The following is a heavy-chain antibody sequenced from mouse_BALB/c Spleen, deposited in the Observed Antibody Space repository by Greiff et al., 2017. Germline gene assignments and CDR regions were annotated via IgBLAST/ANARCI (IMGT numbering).Heavy chain of an antibody. CDR2: ISSGSSTI. V-gene: IGHV5-17*02. J-gene: IGHJ1*01. CDR3: ARVYFDV. CDR1: GFTFSSFG. Sequence: EVKLVESGGGLVQPGGSRKLPCAASGFTFSSFGMHWVRQAPEKGLEWVAYISSGSSTIYYADTVKGRFTISRDNPKNTLFLQMTSLRSEDTAMYYCARVYFDVWGAGTTVTVSS.